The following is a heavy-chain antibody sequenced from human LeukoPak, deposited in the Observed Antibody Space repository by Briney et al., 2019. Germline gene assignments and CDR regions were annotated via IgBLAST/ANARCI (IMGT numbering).Heavy chain of an antibody. Sequence: GGSLRLSCAASEFTFSTYWMSWVRQAPGKGLEWVANTKQDGSEKRYVDSVKGRFTISRDNAKNSLYLQMNSLRADDTAVYYCAREFNIAVAGIYTGFDIWGQGTMVTVSS. CDR3: AREFNIAVAGIYTGFDI. D-gene: IGHD6-19*01. J-gene: IGHJ3*02. V-gene: IGHV3-7*03. CDR1: EFTFSTYW. CDR2: TKQDGSEK.